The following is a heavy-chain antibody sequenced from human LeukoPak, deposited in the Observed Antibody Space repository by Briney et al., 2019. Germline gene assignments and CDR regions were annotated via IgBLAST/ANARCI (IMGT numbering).Heavy chain of an antibody. CDR3: ASNLYASWSKDY. J-gene: IGHJ4*03. V-gene: IGHV3-48*01. CDR1: GSTFSSCR. CDR2: ISSSSSTI. D-gene: IGHD3-10*01. Sequence: GGSLRLSCAASGSTFSSCRMNWVRQAPGKGLEWVSYISSSSSTIYYADSVEGRFTISRDNAKNSLYLQMNSLRAEDTAVYYCASNLYASWSKDYWGPGTLVTVSS.